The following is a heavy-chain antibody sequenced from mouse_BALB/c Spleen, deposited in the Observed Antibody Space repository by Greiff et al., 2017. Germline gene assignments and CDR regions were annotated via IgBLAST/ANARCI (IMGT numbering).Heavy chain of an antibody. CDR1: GFTFSSFG. J-gene: IGHJ3*01. D-gene: IGHD2-1*01. V-gene: IGHV5-17*02. Sequence: EVKLVESGGGLVQPGGSRKLSCAASGFTFSSFGMHWVRQAPEKGLEWVAYISSGSSTIYYADTVKGRFTISRDNPKNTLFLQMTSLRSEDTAMYYCARQNYGNYFAYWGQGTLVTVSA. CDR2: ISSGSSTI. CDR3: ARQNYGNYFAY.